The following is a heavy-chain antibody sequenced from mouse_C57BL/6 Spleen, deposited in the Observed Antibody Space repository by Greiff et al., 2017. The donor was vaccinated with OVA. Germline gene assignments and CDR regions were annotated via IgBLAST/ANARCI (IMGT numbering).Heavy chain of an antibody. D-gene: IGHD2-4*01. J-gene: IGHJ4*01. CDR2: IWSGGST. V-gene: IGHV2-2*01. CDR1: GFSLTSYG. CDR3: ARKIYYDYDGGYAMDY. Sequence: VQLQQSGPGLVQPSQSLSITCTVSGFSLTSYGVHWVRQSPGKGLEWLGVIWSGGSTDYNAAFISRLSISKDNSKSQVFFKMNSLQADDTAIYYCARKIYYDYDGGYAMDYWGQGTSVTVSS.